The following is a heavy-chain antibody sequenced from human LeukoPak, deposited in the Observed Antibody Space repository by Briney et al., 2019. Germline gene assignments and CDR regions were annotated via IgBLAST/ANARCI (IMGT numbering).Heavy chain of an antibody. CDR3: ARVLTPTVVTSNFDY. Sequence: ASVKVSCKASGYTFTGYHMYWVRQAPGQGLEWMGWINPSSGGTRYAQKFQGRVTMTRDTSISTAYMELSRLTSDDTAVYYCARVLTPTVVTSNFDYWGPGTLVTVSS. CDR1: GYTFTGYH. V-gene: IGHV1-2*02. D-gene: IGHD4-23*01. CDR2: INPSSGGT. J-gene: IGHJ4*02.